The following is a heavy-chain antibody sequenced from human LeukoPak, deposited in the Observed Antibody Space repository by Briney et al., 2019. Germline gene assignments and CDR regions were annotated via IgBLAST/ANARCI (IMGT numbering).Heavy chain of an antibody. CDR1: GGSFSGYY. CDR2: INHSGST. J-gene: IGHJ4*02. Sequence: SETLSLTCAVYGGSFSGYYWSWIRQPPGKGLEWIGEINHSGSTNYNPSLKSRVTISVDTSRNQFSLKLSSVTAADTAVYYCARETTAGDYFDYWGQGTLVTVSS. D-gene: IGHD4-17*01. CDR3: ARETTAGDYFDY. V-gene: IGHV4-34*01.